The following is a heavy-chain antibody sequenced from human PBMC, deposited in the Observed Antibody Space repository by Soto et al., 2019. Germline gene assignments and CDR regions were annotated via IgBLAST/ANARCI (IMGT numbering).Heavy chain of an antibody. J-gene: IGHJ4*02. D-gene: IGHD4-17*01. Sequence: SWRTLSLTCAVSSGSIGSFNWWSWVRQPPGKGLEWIGEIYHSGSTNYNPSLKSRVTISVDKSKNQFSLNLSSVAAADTAVYYCARLYGALYFDLWGQGTLVTVSS. CDR1: SGSIGSFNW. CDR3: ARLYGALYFDL. V-gene: IGHV4-4*02. CDR2: IYHSGST.